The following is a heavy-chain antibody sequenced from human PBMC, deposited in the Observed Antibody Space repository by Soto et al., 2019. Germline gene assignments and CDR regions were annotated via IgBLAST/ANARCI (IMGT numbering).Heavy chain of an antibody. CDR2: ISGSGGST. CDR1: GFTFSSYA. CDR3: GTGPYGKVIAQLVY. D-gene: IGHD2-21*01. J-gene: IGHJ4*02. Sequence: PGGSLRLSCAASGFTFSSYAMSWVRQAPGKGLEWVSAISGSGGSTYYADSVKGRFTISRDNSKNTLYLQMNSLRAEDTAVYYCGTGPYGKVIAQLVYWGQGTLVTVSS. V-gene: IGHV3-23*01.